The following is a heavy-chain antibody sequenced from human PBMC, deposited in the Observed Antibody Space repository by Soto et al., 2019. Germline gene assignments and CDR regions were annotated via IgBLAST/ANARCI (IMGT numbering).Heavy chain of an antibody. D-gene: IGHD3-16*02. CDR2: IYPGDSDT. V-gene: IGHV5-51*01. J-gene: IGHJ6*02. CDR3: APSFFFYGMDV. Sequence: GESLKISCKGSGYTFTNYWIGWVRQMPGKGPEWMGIIYPGDSDTKYNPSFQGQVTISADKSITTTYLQWSSLKASDTAIYYCAPSFFFYGMDVWGQGTTVTVS. CDR1: GYTFTNYW.